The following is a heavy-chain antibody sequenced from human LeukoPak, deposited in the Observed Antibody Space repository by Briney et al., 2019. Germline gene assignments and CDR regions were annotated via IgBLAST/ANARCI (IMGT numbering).Heavy chain of an antibody. CDR1: GYTFTNYD. J-gene: IGHJ4*02. D-gene: IGHD6-19*01. CDR3: AREAVAGTTRQLDY. Sequence: SVKVSCKASGYTFTNYDINWVRQAPGQGLEWMGGIIPIFGTANYTQKFQGRVTITADKSTSTAYMELSSLRSEDTAVYYCAREAVAGTTRQLDYWGQGTLVTVSS. V-gene: IGHV1-69*06. CDR2: IIPIFGTA.